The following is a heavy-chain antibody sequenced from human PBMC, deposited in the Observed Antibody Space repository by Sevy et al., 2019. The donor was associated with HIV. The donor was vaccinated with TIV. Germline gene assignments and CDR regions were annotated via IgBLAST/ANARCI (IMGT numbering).Heavy chain of an antibody. CDR2: FSYDGSLK. J-gene: IGHJ4*02. CDR1: GFTFSSYA. V-gene: IGHV3-30*03. CDR3: AREHPGYNPFDN. Sequence: GGSLRLSCAGSGFTFSSYAMHWVRQAPGKGLEWLAVFSYDGSLKVHTDSVGGRFTISRDNSKNTVYLQMNSLRAEDTAVYYCAREHPGYNPFDNWGQGTLVTVSS. D-gene: IGHD5-12*01.